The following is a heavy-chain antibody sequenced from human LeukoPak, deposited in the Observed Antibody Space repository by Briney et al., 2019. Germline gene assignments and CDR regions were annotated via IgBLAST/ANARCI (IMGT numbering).Heavy chain of an antibody. J-gene: IGHJ4*02. D-gene: IGHD3-3*01. CDR1: GFTFSSYA. Sequence: GGSLRLSCAASGFTFSSYAMSWVRQAPGKGLEWVSAISGSGGSTYYADSVKGRFTISRDNSKTTLYLQMNSLRAEDTAIYYCAKRNYDFWSGYYRRAENHFDYWGRGTLVTASS. CDR3: AKRNYDFWSGYYRRAENHFDY. CDR2: ISGSGGST. V-gene: IGHV3-23*01.